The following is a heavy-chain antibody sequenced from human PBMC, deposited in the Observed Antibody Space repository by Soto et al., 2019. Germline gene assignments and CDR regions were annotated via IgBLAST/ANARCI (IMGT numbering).Heavy chain of an antibody. CDR2: ISYDGSNK. CDR3: AKDWALAVAGTRAGDY. V-gene: IGHV3-30*18. Sequence: QVQLVGSGGGVVQPGRSLRLSCAASGFTFSSYGMHWVRQAPGKGLEWVAVISYDGSNKYYADSVKGRFTISRDNSKNTLYLQMNSLRAEDTAVYYCAKDWALAVAGTRAGDYWGQGTLVTVSS. CDR1: GFTFSSYG. J-gene: IGHJ4*02. D-gene: IGHD6-19*01.